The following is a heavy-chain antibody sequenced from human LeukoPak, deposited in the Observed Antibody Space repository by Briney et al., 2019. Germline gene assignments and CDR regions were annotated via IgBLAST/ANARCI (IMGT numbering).Heavy chain of an antibody. Sequence: ASVEVSCKASGYTFTGYYMHWVRQAPGQGLEWMGRINPNSGGTNYAQKFQGRVTMTRDTSISTAYMELSRLRSDDTAVYYCARVEAYYYDCSGWGNLDYWGEGTLVTVSS. V-gene: IGHV1-2*06. D-gene: IGHD3-22*01. CDR3: ARVEAYYYDCSGWGNLDY. J-gene: IGHJ4*02. CDR2: INPNSGGT. CDR1: GYTFTGYY.